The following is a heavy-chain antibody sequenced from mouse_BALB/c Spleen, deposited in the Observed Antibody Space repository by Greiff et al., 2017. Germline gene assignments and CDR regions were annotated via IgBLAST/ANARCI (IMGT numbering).Heavy chain of an antibody. Sequence: VQLQQSGAELVRSGASVKLSCTASGFNIKDYYMHWVKQRPEQGLEWIGWIDPENGDTEYAPKFQGKATMTADTSSNTAYLQLSSLTSADTAVYYCNAFTYGMAWFAYWGQGTLVTVSA. D-gene: IGHD1-1*01. V-gene: IGHV14-4*02. CDR2: IDPENGDT. CDR1: GFNIKDYY. J-gene: IGHJ3*01. CDR3: NAFTYGMAWFAY.